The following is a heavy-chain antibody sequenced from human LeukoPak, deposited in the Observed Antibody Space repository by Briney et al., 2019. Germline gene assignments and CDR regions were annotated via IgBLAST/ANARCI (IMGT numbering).Heavy chain of an antibody. V-gene: IGHV4-59*08. D-gene: IGHD3-22*01. J-gene: IGHJ4*02. CDR2: IYYSGST. CDR3: ARTYYYDSSGYPVPFDY. Sequence: SETLSLTCTVSGGSISSYYWSWIRQPPGKGLEWIGYIYYSGSTNYNPSLKSRVTISVDTSKNQFSLKLSSVTAADTAVYYCARTYYYDSSGYPVPFDYWGQGTLVTVSS. CDR1: GGSISSYY.